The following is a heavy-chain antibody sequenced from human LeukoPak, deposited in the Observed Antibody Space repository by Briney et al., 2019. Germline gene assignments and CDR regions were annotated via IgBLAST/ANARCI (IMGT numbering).Heavy chain of an antibody. J-gene: IGHJ6*03. V-gene: IGHV4-39*01. Sequence: SETLSLTCTVSGGSISSSSYYWGWIRQPPGKGLEWIGSIYYSGSTYYNPSLKSRVTISVDTSKNQFSLKLSSVTAADTAVYYCAITYYYDSSGYFGYYYYMDVWGKGTTVTISS. CDR3: AITYYYDSSGYFGYYYYMDV. CDR1: GGSISSSSYY. CDR2: IYYSGST. D-gene: IGHD3-22*01.